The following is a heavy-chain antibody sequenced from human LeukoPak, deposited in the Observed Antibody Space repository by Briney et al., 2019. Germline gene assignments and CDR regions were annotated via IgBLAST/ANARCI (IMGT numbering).Heavy chain of an antibody. CDR3: ARAEVGVPAAYYYYYYMDV. D-gene: IGHD2-2*01. CDR1: GGTCSSYA. V-gene: IGHV1-69*01. J-gene: IGHJ6*03. CDR2: IIPIFGTA. Sequence: GSSVKVSCKASGGTCSSYAISWVRQAPGQGLEWMGGIIPIFGTANYAQKFQGRVTITADESTSTAYMELSSLRSEDTAVYYCARAEVGVPAAYYYYYYMDVWGKGTTVTVSS.